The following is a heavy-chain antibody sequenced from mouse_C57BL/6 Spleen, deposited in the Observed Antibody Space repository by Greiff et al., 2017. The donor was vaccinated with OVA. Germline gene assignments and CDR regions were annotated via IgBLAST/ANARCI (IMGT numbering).Heavy chain of an antibody. J-gene: IGHJ3*01. CDR3: ATPYSNYIAWFAY. Sequence: QVQLQQSGAELVKPGASVKMSCKASGYTFTSYWITWVKQRPGQGLEWIGDIYPGSGSTNYNEKFKSKATLTVDTSSSTAYLQLISLTSADSAVYYCATPYSNYIAWFAYWGQGTLVTVSA. D-gene: IGHD2-5*01. V-gene: IGHV1-55*01. CDR2: IYPGSGST. CDR1: GYTFTSYW.